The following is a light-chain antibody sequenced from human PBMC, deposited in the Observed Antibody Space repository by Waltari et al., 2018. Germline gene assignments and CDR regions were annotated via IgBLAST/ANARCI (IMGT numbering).Light chain of an antibody. V-gene: IGKV1-33*01. Sequence: DIQLTQSPSSLSASVGDRITITCRASQTITNYLNWYQQKAGKAPELLIHDASNLEAGVPSRFSGSQSGTEFTLTISSLQPEDIATYYCQRYDNLPIFAFGPGTKVDIK. CDR3: QRYDNLPIFA. CDR2: DAS. J-gene: IGKJ3*01. CDR1: QTITNY.